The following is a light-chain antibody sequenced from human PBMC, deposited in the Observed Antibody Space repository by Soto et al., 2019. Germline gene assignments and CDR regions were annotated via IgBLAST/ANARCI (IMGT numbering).Light chain of an antibody. Sequence: QSALTQPASVSGSPGQSITIPCTGTTTDVGGYNYVSWYQQRPGKAPKLLIYEISNRPSGVSDRFSGSKSGNTASLTISGLQAEDEADYYCTQYTSSSTWVFGGGTKLTVL. V-gene: IGLV2-14*01. CDR3: TQYTSSSTWV. CDR1: TTDVGGYNY. CDR2: EIS. J-gene: IGLJ2*01.